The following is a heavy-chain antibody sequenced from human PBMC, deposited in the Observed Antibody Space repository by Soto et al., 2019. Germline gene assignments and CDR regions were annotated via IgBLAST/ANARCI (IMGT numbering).Heavy chain of an antibody. D-gene: IGHD2-8*02. Sequence: PGGSLRLSCTNSGFTLGDYAVSWFRQAPGKGLEWVGFIRTKAYGGTTDYAASVEDRFTISRDDSKGIAYLQMNSLRTEDTAVYYCSRVLLNTVRGPHYYYGMDGWGQGTTVTVSS. J-gene: IGHJ6*02. CDR3: SRVLLNTVRGPHYYYGMDG. CDR2: IRTKAYGGTT. V-gene: IGHV3-49*03. CDR1: GFTLGDYA.